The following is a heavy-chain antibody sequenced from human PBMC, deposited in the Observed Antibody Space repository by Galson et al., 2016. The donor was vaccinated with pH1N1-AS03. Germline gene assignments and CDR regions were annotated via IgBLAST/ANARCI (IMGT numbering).Heavy chain of an antibody. CDR3: VKGVRYAFYAQFDR. Sequence: SLRLSCAASGFTFSSYAMSWVRQAPGKGPEWVAAISGSGVTTYYADSVKGRFSISRDNSRSTVSLQMNSLTAEDTAIYYCVKGVRYAFYAQFDRCGLGTLVPVSS. J-gene: IGHJ4*02. V-gene: IGHV3-23*01. D-gene: IGHD2/OR15-2a*01. CDR2: ISGSGVTT. CDR1: GFTFSSYA.